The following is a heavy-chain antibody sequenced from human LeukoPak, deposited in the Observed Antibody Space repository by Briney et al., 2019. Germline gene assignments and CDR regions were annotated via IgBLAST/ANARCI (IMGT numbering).Heavy chain of an antibody. D-gene: IGHD1-14*01. CDR1: GCSINSYY. J-gene: IGHJ4*02. Sequence: SETLSLTCTVSGCSINSYYWSWVRQPPGKGLECVGYIYYSGSTNFNPSLKSGVTISVDTSKKQVSLELSSVTAADTAVYYCARVSPRPRFDYWGQGTLVTVSS. CDR2: IYYSGST. V-gene: IGHV4-59*01. CDR3: ARVSPRPRFDY.